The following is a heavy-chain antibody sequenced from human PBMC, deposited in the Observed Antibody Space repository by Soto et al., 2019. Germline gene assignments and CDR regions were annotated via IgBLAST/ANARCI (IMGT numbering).Heavy chain of an antibody. V-gene: IGHV4-4*07. CDR2: IYSTRSP. CDR3: ARSPAYGDYANLDT. J-gene: IGHJ5*02. CDR1: GDSVSKYY. Sequence: QVQLQESGPGLVKPSETLSLTCTVTGDSVSKYYWNWIRQPAGKGLEWIGRIYSTRSPNYNPSLKSRVTMSVDTSKNPFSLKLTLSSVTAADTAVYYCARSPAYGDYANLDTWGPGTLVTVSS. D-gene: IGHD4-17*01.